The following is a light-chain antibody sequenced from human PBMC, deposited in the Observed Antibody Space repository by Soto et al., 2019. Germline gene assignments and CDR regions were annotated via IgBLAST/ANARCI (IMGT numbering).Light chain of an antibody. CDR1: ASLSTNS. V-gene: IGKV3-20*01. Sequence: EIVLTQSPGTLSLSPGERATLSCRASASLSTNSLAWYQQKPGQPPRLLIYAASTRHTDIPDRFTGSGSGTDFALTIRRLEPADFAGYYCQQYGGSPLTFGPGTTVQIK. CDR2: AAS. CDR3: QQYGGSPLT. J-gene: IGKJ3*01.